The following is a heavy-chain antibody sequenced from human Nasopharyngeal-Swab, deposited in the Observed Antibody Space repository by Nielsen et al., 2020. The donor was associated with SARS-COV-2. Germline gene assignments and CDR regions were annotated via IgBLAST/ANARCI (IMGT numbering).Heavy chain of an antibody. Sequence: GESLKISCTPSEFTLRNHWMHWVRLTPGKGLVWVSGIDFDGSNTFYADSVKGRFTISRVNGENTLSLQMNSLRDEDTGVYYCGSVFEIWGQGVLVTVSS. D-gene: IGHD3-9*01. J-gene: IGHJ4*02. CDR3: GSVFEI. V-gene: IGHV3-74*01. CDR2: IDFDGSNT. CDR1: EFTLRNHW.